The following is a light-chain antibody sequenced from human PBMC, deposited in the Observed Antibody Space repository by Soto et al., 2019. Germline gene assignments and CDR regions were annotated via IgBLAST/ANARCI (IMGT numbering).Light chain of an antibody. V-gene: IGKV3-15*01. Sequence: EIVMTQSPATLSVSPGERATLSCRASQSVSSNLAWYQPKPGQAPRLLIYGASTRATGIPARFSGSGSGTEFTLTISSLQSEDFAVYYCQQHNNWPLTFGGGTKVELK. CDR2: GAS. J-gene: IGKJ4*01. CDR3: QQHNNWPLT. CDR1: QSVSSN.